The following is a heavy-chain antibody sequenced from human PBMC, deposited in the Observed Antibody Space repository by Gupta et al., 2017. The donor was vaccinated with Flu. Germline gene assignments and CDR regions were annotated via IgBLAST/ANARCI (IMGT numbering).Heavy chain of an antibody. CDR3: ASPDHINYNYFDY. D-gene: IGHD1-7*01. CDR2: INPSGGGT. CDR1: GYTFTNYY. J-gene: IGHJ4*02. Sequence: QVQLVQSGAEMKKPGASVKVSCKASGYTFTNYYIHWLRQAPGQGLEWMGIINPSGGGTSYAQKFQGRVTMTRDTSTSTVYMDLSSLSSEDTAVYYCASPDHINYNYFDYWGQGTLVTVSP. V-gene: IGHV1-46*01.